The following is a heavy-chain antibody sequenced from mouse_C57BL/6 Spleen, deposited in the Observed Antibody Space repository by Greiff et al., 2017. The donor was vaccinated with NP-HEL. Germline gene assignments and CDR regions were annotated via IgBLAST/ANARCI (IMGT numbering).Heavy chain of an antibody. V-gene: IGHV5-17*01. CDR3: ARNYGSSPLAMDY. D-gene: IGHD1-1*01. CDR2: ISSGSSTI. CDR1: GFTFSDYG. Sequence: EVNLVESGGGLVKPGGSLKLSCAASGFTFSDYGMHWVRQAPEKGLEWVAYISSGSSTIYYADTVKGRFTISRDNAKNTLFLQMTSLRSEDTAMYYCARNYGSSPLAMDYWGQGTSVTVSS. J-gene: IGHJ4*01.